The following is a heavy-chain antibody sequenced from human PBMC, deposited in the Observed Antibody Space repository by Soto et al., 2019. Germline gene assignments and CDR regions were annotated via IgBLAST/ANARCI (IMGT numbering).Heavy chain of an antibody. Sequence: SETLSLTCAVYGGSFSGYYWSWIRQPPGKGLEWIGEINHSGSTNYNPSLKSRVTISVDTSKNQFSLKLSSVTAADTAVYYCARGQKRSGHRYGYSWFDTWGQGTLVTVSS. D-gene: IGHD5-18*01. CDR3: ARGQKRSGHRYGYSWFDT. CDR2: INHSGST. J-gene: IGHJ5*02. V-gene: IGHV4-34*01. CDR1: GGSFSGYY.